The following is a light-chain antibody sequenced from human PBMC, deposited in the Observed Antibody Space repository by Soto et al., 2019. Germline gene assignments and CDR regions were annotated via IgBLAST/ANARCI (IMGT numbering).Light chain of an antibody. CDR1: QSVSSH. V-gene: IGKV3-11*01. Sequence: DIVLTQSPATLSLSPGERATLSCRASQSVSSHLAWYQQKPGQAPRLLIYDASNRATGIPARFSGSGSGTDFTLTISSLEPEDFGVYYCQHRSGWPLTFGGGTKVDI. J-gene: IGKJ4*01. CDR3: QHRSGWPLT. CDR2: DAS.